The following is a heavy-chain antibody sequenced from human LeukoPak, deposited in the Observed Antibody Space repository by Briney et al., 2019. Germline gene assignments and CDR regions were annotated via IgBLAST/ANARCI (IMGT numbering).Heavy chain of an antibody. J-gene: IGHJ4*02. CDR1: GFTFSSYA. Sequence: GGSLRLSCAASGFTFSSYAMNWVRQAPGKGLEWVSGISGSGSNTYYADSVMGRFTISRDNSKNTLYLQMNSLRAEDTAVYYCAKDVLSGTYYYFDQWGQGALVTVSS. V-gene: IGHV3-23*01. D-gene: IGHD1-26*01. CDR3: AKDVLSGTYYYFDQ. CDR2: ISGSGSNT.